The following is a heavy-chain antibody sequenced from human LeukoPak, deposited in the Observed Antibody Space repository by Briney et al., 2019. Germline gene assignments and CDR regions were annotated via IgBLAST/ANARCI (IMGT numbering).Heavy chain of an antibody. CDR1: GYSFTRSW. J-gene: IGHJ4*02. CDR2: IYPGDSDT. D-gene: IGHD7-27*01. Sequence: GESLKISCKGSGYSFTRSWIGWVRQMPGKGLEWMGIIYPGDSDTRYSPSFQGQVTMSVDKSISTAYLQWRTLKASDTAMYYCARRVGTQYYFDYWGQGTLVTVSS. CDR3: ARRVGTQYYFDY. V-gene: IGHV5-51*01.